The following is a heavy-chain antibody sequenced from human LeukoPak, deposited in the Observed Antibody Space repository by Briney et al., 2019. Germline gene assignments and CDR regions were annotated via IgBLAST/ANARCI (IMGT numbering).Heavy chain of an antibody. V-gene: IGHV4-59*01. CDR1: GGSISRYY. CDR3: ARVYYSSSYDYWYFDL. J-gene: IGHJ2*01. Sequence: PSETLSLTCTVSGGSISRYYWSWIRQPPGEGLEWIGYKDYSGSTNYNRSLKSRVTISVDTSKNQFSLKLSSVTAADTAVYYCARVYYSSSYDYWYFDLWGRGTLVTVSS. D-gene: IGHD6-13*01. CDR2: KDYSGST.